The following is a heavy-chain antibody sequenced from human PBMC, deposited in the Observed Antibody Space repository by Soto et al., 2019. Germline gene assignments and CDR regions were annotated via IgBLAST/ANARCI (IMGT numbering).Heavy chain of an antibody. CDR2: ISSSSSYI. V-gene: IGHV3-21*01. CDR3: ARDLDYDFWSGYYPLYYYYYMDV. Sequence: EVQLVESGGGLVNLGGPRRLSCAAPGFTFGSYSMNWARQAPGKGLEWVSSISSSSSYIYYADSGKGRFTISRDNAKNSLYLQMNSLRAEDTAVYYCARDLDYDFWSGYYPLYYYYYMDVWGKGTTVTVSS. J-gene: IGHJ6*03. CDR1: GFTFGSYS. D-gene: IGHD3-3*01.